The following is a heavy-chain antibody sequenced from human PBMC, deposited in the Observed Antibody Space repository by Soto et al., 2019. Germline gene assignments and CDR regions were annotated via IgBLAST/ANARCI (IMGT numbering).Heavy chain of an antibody. D-gene: IGHD2-8*01. J-gene: IGHJ4*02. CDR2: ITGSGRDT. CDR1: GFTFRNNV. CDR3: AKNGLDNAPSAIDS. Sequence: EVQLLESGGGLAQPGGSLRLSCAASGFTFRNNVLSWVRQAPGKGLDWVSGITGSGRDTYYADSVKGRFTISRDNSKNMVLLQMNSLSAEDTALYYCAKNGLDNAPSAIDSWGPGTLVTVSS. V-gene: IGHV3-23*01.